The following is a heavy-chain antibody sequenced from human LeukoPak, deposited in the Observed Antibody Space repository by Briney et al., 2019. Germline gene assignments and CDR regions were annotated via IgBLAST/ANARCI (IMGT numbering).Heavy chain of an antibody. CDR1: GFTFSSYA. CDR2: ISGSGGRT. V-gene: IGHV3-23*01. J-gene: IGHJ4*02. Sequence: PGGSLRLSCAASGFTFSSYAMSWVRQAPGKGLEWVSSISGSGGRTYYADSVKGRFTISRDNSKNTLYLQMNSLRAEDTAVYYWGEGVWGRFWELFQGNFDYWGQGTLVTVSS. CDR3: GEGVWGRFWELFQGNFDY. D-gene: IGHD3-10*01.